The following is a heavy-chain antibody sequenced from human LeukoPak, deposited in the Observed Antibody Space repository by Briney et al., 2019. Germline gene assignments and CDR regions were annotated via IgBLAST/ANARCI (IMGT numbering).Heavy chain of an antibody. J-gene: IGHJ6*02. CDR2: IYHSGST. CDR3: ARRSGYGTDV. D-gene: IGHD1-26*01. CDR1: GGSISSGGYS. Sequence: SQTLSLTCAVSGGSISSGGYSWSWIRQPPGKGLEWIGYIYHSGSTYYNPSLKSRVTISVDRSKNQFSLKLSSVTAADTAVYYCARRSGYGTDVWGQGTTVTVSS. V-gene: IGHV4-30-2*02.